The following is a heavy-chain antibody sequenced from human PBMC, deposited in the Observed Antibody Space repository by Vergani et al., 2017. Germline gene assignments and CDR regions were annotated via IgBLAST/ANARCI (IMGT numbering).Heavy chain of an antibody. CDR1: GYSISSGYY. CDR2: IYHSGST. J-gene: IGHJ5*02. Sequence: QVQLQESGPGLVKPSETLSLTCAVSGYSISSGYYWGWIRQPPGKGLEWIGSIYHSGSTYYNPSLKSRVTISVDTSKNQFSLKLSSVTAADTAVYYWARRGYCSSTSCYSFWFDPWGQGTLVTVSS. CDR3: ARRGYCSSTSCYSFWFDP. D-gene: IGHD2-2*03. V-gene: IGHV4-38-2*01.